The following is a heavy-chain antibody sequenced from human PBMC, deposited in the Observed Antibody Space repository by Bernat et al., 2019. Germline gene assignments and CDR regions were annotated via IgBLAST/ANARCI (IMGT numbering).Heavy chain of an antibody. V-gene: IGHV1-2*04. CDR2: INPNSGGT. J-gene: IGHJ6*02. CDR3: ARGKIGAAEYYYYYGMDV. CDR1: GYTFTGYY. Sequence: QVQLVQSGAEVKKPGASVKVSCKASGYTFTGYYMHWVRQAPGQGLEWMGWINPNSGGTNYAQKFQGWVTMTRDTSISTAYTELSRLRSDDTAVYYCARGKIGAAEYYYYYGMDVWGQGTTVTVSS. D-gene: IGHD6-13*01.